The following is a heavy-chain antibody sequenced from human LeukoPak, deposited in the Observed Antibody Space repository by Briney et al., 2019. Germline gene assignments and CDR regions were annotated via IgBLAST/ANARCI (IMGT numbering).Heavy chain of an antibody. CDR1: GYTFTGYY. Sequence: ASVKVSCKASGYTFTGYYMHWVRQAPGQGLEWMGWINTYSGDTNYAQKLQGRVTMTTDTSTSTAYMELGSLRSDDTAMYYCARDYQYYASGSSKKAFDYWGQGTLVTVSS. J-gene: IGHJ4*02. V-gene: IGHV1-18*04. D-gene: IGHD3-10*01. CDR3: ARDYQYYASGSSKKAFDY. CDR2: INTYSGDT.